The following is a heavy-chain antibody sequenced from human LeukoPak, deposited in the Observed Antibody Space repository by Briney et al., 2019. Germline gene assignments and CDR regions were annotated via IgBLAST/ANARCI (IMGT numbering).Heavy chain of an antibody. D-gene: IGHD5-18*01. CDR3: ASYDSYGQTNWFDP. Sequence: SQTLSLTCTVSGGSISSGGYYWSWIRQHPGKGLEWIGYIYYSGSTYYNPSLKSRVTISVDTSKNQFSLKLSSVTAADTAVYYCASYDSYGQTNWFDPWGQGTQVTVSS. CDR1: GGSISSGGYY. V-gene: IGHV4-31*03. J-gene: IGHJ5*02. CDR2: IYYSGST.